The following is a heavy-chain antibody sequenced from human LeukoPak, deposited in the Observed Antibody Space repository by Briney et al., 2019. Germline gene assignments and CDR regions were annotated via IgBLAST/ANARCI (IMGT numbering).Heavy chain of an antibody. Sequence: GSLRLSCAASGFTFSSYAMSWVRQAPGKGREWVSSISGSGGSTYYADSVKGRFTISRDNSKNTLYLQMNSLGAEDTAVYYCAREKWGSSGYYYVEGPFDYWGQGTLVTVSS. CDR2: ISGSGGST. J-gene: IGHJ4*02. CDR1: GFTFSSYA. CDR3: AREKWGSSGYYYVEGPFDY. D-gene: IGHD3-22*01. V-gene: IGHV3-23*01.